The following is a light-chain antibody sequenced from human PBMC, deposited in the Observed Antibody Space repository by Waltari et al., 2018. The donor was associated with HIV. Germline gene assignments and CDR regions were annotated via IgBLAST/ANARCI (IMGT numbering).Light chain of an antibody. V-gene: IGLV1-40*01. CDR1: SSHSGAGYY. Sequence: QSALTPPPSVSGAPGQRVTIFRTGSSSHSGAGYYVHLYEQPPGTAPTPPIYGDRNRPSGVPDRFAGSKSGTSASLAITGLQAEDEADYYCQSYDSSLRAQVVFGGGTKLTVL. CDR3: QSYDSSLRAQVV. CDR2: GDR. J-gene: IGLJ2*01.